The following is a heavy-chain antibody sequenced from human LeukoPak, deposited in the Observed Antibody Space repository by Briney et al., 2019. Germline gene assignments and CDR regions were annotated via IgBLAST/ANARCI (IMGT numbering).Heavy chain of an antibody. CDR1: GFTFSSYA. D-gene: IGHD3-3*01. V-gene: IGHV3-23*01. CDR3: AKSYDFWSGYPNY. Sequence: PGGSLRLSCAASGFTFSSYAMSWVRQAPGKGLEWVSAISGSGGSTYYADSVKGRFTISRDNSKITLYLQMNSLRAEDTAVYYCAKSYDFWSGYPNYWGQGTLVTVSS. CDR2: ISGSGGST. J-gene: IGHJ4*02.